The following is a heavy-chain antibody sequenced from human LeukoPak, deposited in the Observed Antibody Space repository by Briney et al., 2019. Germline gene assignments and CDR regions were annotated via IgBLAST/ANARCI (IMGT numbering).Heavy chain of an antibody. CDR2: IYYSGGT. J-gene: IGHJ4*02. D-gene: IGHD3-16*01. V-gene: IGHV4-59*11. CDR3: AREGVGGQLFDY. Sequence: SETLSLTCTVSGGSISSHYWSWVRQPPGKGLERIGFIYYSGGTNYDPSLKSRVTISVETSKNQFSLRLNSVTAEDTAVYYCAREGVGGQLFDYWGQGTLVTVSS. CDR1: GGSISSHY.